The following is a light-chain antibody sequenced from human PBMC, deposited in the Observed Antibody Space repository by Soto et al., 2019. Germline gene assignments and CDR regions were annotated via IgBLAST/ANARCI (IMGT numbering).Light chain of an antibody. Sequence: QSALTQPASVSGSPGQSITISCTGTPNDIGGFNAVSWYRRHSGTAPRLLIYEVTNRPAGVSDRFSGSKSGITASLTISGLQADDEADYFCFSYTRSSTWIFGGGTKVTVL. J-gene: IGLJ2*01. CDR3: FSYTRSSTWI. CDR1: PNDIGGFNA. CDR2: EVT. V-gene: IGLV2-14*01.